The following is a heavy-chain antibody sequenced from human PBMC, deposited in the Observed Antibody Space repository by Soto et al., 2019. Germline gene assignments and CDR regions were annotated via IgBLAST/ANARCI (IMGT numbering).Heavy chain of an antibody. CDR2: IYYSGST. Sequence: SETLSLTCTVSGGSISSYYWSWIRQPPGKGLEWIGYIYYSGSTNYNPSLKSRVTISVDTSKNQFSLKLSSVTAADTAVYYCARQIGVTTVTQFDYWGQGTLVTVSS. J-gene: IGHJ4*02. V-gene: IGHV4-59*01. CDR1: GGSISSYY. CDR3: ARQIGVTTVTQFDY. D-gene: IGHD4-17*01.